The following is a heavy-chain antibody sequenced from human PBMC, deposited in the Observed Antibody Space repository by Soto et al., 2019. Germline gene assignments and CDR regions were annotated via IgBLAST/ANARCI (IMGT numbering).Heavy chain of an antibody. CDR2: ISGSGGST. D-gene: IGHD6-19*01. J-gene: IGHJ4*02. Sequence: EVQLLESGGGLVQPGGSLRLSCAASGFTFSSYAMSWVRQAPGKGLEWVSAISGSGGSTYYADSVKGRFTISGDNSKNTLYRQMNSLRAEDTAVYYCAKFGGGSGWYEGIDYWGQGTLVTFSS. CDR3: AKFGGGSGWYEGIDY. V-gene: IGHV3-23*01. CDR1: GFTFSSYA.